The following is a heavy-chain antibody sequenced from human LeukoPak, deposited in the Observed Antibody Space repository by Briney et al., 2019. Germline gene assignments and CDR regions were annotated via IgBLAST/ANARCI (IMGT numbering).Heavy chain of an antibody. CDR3: ARGPVWYSSSTGN. D-gene: IGHD6-6*01. V-gene: IGHV1-2*02. CDR1: GYTLTGYY. Sequence: ASVKVSCKASGYTLTGYYMHWVRQAPGQGLEWMGWINPNSGGTNYAQKFQGRVTMTRDTSISTAYMELSRLRSADTAVYYCARGPVWYSSSTGNWGQGTLVTVSS. CDR2: INPNSGGT. J-gene: IGHJ4*02.